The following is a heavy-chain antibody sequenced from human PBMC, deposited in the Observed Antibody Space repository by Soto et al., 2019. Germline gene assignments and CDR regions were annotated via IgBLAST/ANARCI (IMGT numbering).Heavy chain of an antibody. Sequence: QVQLVESGGGVVQPGRSLRLSCAASGFTFSSYGMHWVRQASGKGLEWVAVIWYDGSNKYYADSVKGRFTISRDNSKNTLYLQVNSLRAEDTAVYYCARRNEVRGVLSYWGQGTLVTVSS. D-gene: IGHD3-10*01. CDR1: GFTFSSYG. CDR2: IWYDGSNK. V-gene: IGHV3-33*01. CDR3: ARRNEVRGVLSY. J-gene: IGHJ4*02.